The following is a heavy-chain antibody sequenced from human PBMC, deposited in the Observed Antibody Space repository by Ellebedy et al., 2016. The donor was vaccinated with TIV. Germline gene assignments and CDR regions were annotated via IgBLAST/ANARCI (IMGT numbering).Heavy chain of an antibody. D-gene: IGHD6-19*01. CDR2: IYSGEET. CDR3: ARRLSSGWYGMDV. V-gene: IGHV3-53*04. CDR1: GFTVNSNI. J-gene: IGHJ6*02. Sequence: GESLKISCAASGFTVNSNIISWVRQAPGKGLEWVSIIYSGEETYYTDSVKGRFTISRHSSENTVYLQMNSLSGEDTAVYYCARRLSSGWYGMDVWGRGTAVNVSS.